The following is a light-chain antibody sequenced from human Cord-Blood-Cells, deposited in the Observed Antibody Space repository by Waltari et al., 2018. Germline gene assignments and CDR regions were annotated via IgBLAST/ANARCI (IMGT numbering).Light chain of an antibody. V-gene: IGKV3-15*01. Sequence: EIVMTQSPATLSVSPGERATLSCRASQSVSSNLAWYHQKPGQTPRLLIYGASTRATGIPARFSGSGSGTELTLTLSTVHCEDFAVFLCQLYKIRRPCTFGEGTKLEIK. CDR3: QLYKIRRPCT. CDR1: QSVSSN. CDR2: GAS. J-gene: IGKJ2*02.